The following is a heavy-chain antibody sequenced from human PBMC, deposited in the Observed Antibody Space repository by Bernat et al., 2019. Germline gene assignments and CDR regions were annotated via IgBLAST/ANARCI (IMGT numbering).Heavy chain of an antibody. CDR2: ISYDGSNK. D-gene: IGHD1-26*01. Sequence: QVQLVESGGGVVQPGRSLRLSCAASGFTFSSYGMHWVRQAPGKGLEWVAVISYDGSNKYYADSVKGRFTISRDNSKNTLYLQMNSLRAEETAVYYCAKDLGSIVGSLDYWGQGTLVTVSS. CDR3: AKDLGSIVGSLDY. V-gene: IGHV3-30*18. CDR1: GFTFSSYG. J-gene: IGHJ4*02.